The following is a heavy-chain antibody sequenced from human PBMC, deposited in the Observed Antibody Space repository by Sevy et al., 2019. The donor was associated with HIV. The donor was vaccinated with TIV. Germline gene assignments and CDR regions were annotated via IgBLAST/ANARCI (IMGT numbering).Heavy chain of an antibody. CDR2: ISSTSGYI. J-gene: IGHJ4*02. CDR3: ARAVLEISTWRSDY. V-gene: IGHV3-21*01. CDR1: GFTFSSYR. Sequence: GGSLRLSCAASGFTFSSYRMTWVRQPPGKGLEWVSCISSTSGYINYADSVKGRFTISRDNAKNLLYLQMDSLRAEDTAVYYCARAVLEISTWRSDYWGQGTLVTVSS. D-gene: IGHD1-1*01.